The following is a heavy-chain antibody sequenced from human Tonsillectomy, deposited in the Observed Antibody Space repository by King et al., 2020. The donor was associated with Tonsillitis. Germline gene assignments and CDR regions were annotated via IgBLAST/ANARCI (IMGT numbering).Heavy chain of an antibody. D-gene: IGHD2-2*01. V-gene: IGHV3-23*04. Sequence: DVQLVESGGGLVQPGGSLRLSCAASGFTFSSYAMSWVRQAPGKGLEWVSAISGGDGSTYYADSVKGRFTISRGNSKNTLYLQMSSLRVEDTAIYYCARSYRRGTSCYSPFDYWGQGTLVTVSS. J-gene: IGHJ4*02. CDR3: ARSYRRGTSCYSPFDY. CDR1: GFTFSSYA. CDR2: ISGGDGST.